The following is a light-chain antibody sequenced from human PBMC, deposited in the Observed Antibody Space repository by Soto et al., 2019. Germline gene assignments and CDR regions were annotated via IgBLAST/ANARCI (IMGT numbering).Light chain of an antibody. J-gene: IGKJ2*01. CDR3: MQALQTPRT. Sequence: DLVMTQSPLSLPVTPGEPASFSCRSSQSLLHINGYNYLDWYLQKPGQSPQLLIYLGSNRASGVPDRFSGSGSGTDFTLKISRVEAEDVGVYYCMQALQTPRTFGQGTKLEIK. CDR2: LGS. V-gene: IGKV2-28*01. CDR1: QSLLHINGYNY.